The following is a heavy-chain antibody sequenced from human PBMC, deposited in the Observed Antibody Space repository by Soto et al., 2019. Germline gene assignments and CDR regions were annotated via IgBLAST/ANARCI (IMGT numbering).Heavy chain of an antibody. Sequence: QVQLVESGGGVVQPGRSLRLSCAASGLTFGSYGMHWVRQAPGKGLEWVAFISYDDGSSKYYADSVKGRFTIYRDNSKNTLYLQMNSLRAEDTAVYYCAKDRSKSWCLDYWGQGTLVTVSS. CDR3: AKDRSKSWCLDY. D-gene: IGHD2-8*01. J-gene: IGHJ4*02. CDR2: ISYDDGSSK. V-gene: IGHV3-30*18. CDR1: GLTFGSYG.